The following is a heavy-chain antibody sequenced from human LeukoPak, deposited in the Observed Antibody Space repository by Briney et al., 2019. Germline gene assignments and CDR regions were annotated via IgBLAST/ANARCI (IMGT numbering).Heavy chain of an antibody. CDR2: INPSGGST. CDR3: ARDSPGIVVIPAAPDY. Sequence: GASVKVSCKASGYTFTVYYMHWVRQAPGQGLEWMGIINPSGGSTTYAQKFQGRVTMTRDTSTSTVYMDLSSLRSEDTAVYYCARDSPGIVVIPAAPDYWGLGTLVTVSS. D-gene: IGHD2-2*01. CDR1: GYTFTVYY. V-gene: IGHV1-46*01. J-gene: IGHJ4*02.